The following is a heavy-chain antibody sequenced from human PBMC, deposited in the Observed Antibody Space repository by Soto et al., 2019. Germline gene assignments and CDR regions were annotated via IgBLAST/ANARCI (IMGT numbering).Heavy chain of an antibody. D-gene: IGHD3-22*01. CDR3: AREGGVYYYDSSGFNY. Sequence: QVQLVESGGGVVQPGRSLRLSCAASGFTFSSYGMHWVRQAPGKGLEWVAVIWYDGSNEYYADSVKGRFTISRDNSKNTLYLQMNSLRAEDTAVYYCAREGGVYYYDSSGFNYWGQGTLVTVSS. J-gene: IGHJ4*02. CDR1: GFTFSSYG. V-gene: IGHV3-33*01. CDR2: IWYDGSNE.